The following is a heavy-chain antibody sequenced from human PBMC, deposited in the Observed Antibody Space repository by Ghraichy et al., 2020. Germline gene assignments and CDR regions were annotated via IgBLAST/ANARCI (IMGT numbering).Heavy chain of an antibody. CDR1: GFSFDDYA. CDR2: ISWDGGSP. CDR3: AKESKGYSYGYVYGMDV. J-gene: IGHJ6*02. Sequence: GGSLRLSCAASGFSFDDYAMHWVRQAPGKGLEWVSLISWDGGSPYYADSVKGRFTISRDNSKNSLYLQMNSLRTEDTAFYYCAKESKGYSYGYVYGMDVWGQGTTVTVSS. V-gene: IGHV3-43*02. D-gene: IGHD5-18*01.